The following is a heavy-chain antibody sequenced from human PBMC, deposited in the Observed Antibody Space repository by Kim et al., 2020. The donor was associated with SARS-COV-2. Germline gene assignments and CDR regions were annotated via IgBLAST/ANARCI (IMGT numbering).Heavy chain of an antibody. J-gene: IGHJ6*01. CDR2: VNPNSGNT. D-gene: IGHD3-10*01. Sequence: ASVKVSCKASGYSFTTLDLNWGRQAPGQGLEWMGCVNPNSGNTGYAQAFQGRITMMTNNSMKTAYMALSSLRSDDTAVYYCARAPHSLVRGVFYYGLDVW. CDR3: ARAPHSLVRGVFYYGLDV. V-gene: IGHV1-8*01. CDR1: GYSFTTLD.